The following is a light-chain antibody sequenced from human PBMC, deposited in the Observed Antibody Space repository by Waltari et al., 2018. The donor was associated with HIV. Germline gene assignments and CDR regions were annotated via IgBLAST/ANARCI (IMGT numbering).Light chain of an antibody. Sequence: DIVMRQSPATLSLSPGERASLSCWASQSVTSSLAWYQQKPGQAPRLLIYGASTRARGVPPGFSASESGTGTEFTLTVSSLQSEDFAVYYCQQYHDWPLTFGQGTKVELK. CDR2: GAS. CDR1: QSVTSS. J-gene: IGKJ1*01. CDR3: QQYHDWPLT. V-gene: IGKV3-15*01.